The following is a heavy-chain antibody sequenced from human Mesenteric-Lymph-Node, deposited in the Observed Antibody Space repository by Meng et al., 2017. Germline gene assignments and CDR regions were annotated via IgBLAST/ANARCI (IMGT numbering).Heavy chain of an antibody. V-gene: IGHV3-48*04. D-gene: IGHD6-19*01. Sequence: GGSLRLSCAASGFTFSSYAMSWVRQAPGKGLEWVSYISSSGSTIYYADSVKGRFTISRDNAKNTLYLQMNSLRAEDTAVYYCARGVVAVAGTGRWFDPWGQGTLVTVSS. CDR3: ARGVVAVAGTGRWFDP. CDR1: GFTFSSYA. CDR2: ISSSGSTI. J-gene: IGHJ5*02.